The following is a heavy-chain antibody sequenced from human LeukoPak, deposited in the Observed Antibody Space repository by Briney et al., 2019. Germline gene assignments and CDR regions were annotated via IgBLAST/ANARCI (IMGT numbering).Heavy chain of an antibody. CDR1: GYTLTELS. CDR2: FDPEDGET. J-gene: IGHJ5*02. D-gene: IGHD3-22*01. CDR3: ATSYYDSSGYYPNWFDP. Sequence: ASVKVSCKVSGYTLTELSMHWVRQAPGKGLEWMGGFDPEDGETIYAQKFQGRVTVTEDTSTDTAYMELSSLRSEDTAVYYCATSYYDSSGYYPNWFDPWGQGTLVTVSS. V-gene: IGHV1-24*01.